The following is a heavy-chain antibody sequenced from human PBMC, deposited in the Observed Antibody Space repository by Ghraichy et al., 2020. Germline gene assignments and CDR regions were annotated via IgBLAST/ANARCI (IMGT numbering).Heavy chain of an antibody. CDR2: ISYSGGST. J-gene: IGHJ4*02. CDR1: GFTFSTYA. V-gene: IGHV3-23*01. Sequence: GGSLRLSCAASGFTFSTYAMTWVRQAPGKGLEWVASISYSGGSTYYADSVKGRFTISRDNPKNTLYLQMNSLRAEDTAVYYCAKISGTYYTTLSLDYWGQGTLVTVSS. D-gene: IGHD1-26*01. CDR3: AKISGTYYTTLSLDY.